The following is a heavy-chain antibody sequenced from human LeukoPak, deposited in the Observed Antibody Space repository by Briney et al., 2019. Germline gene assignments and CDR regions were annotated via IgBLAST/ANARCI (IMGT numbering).Heavy chain of an antibody. CDR1: GGSISSGGYS. V-gene: IGHV4-30-2*01. CDR3: ARDRGSYRNTGDAFDI. CDR2: IYHSGST. J-gene: IGHJ3*02. D-gene: IGHD3-16*02. Sequence: NASETLSLTCAVSGGSISSGGYSWSWIRQPPGKGLEWIGYIYHSGSTYYNPSLKSRVTISVDRSKNQFSLKLSSVTAADTAVYYCARDRGSYRNTGDAFDIWGQGTMVTVSS.